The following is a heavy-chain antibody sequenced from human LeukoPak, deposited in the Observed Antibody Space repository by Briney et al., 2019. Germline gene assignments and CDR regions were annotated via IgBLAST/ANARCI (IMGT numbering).Heavy chain of an antibody. CDR1: GGSFSGYY. CDR2: INHSGST. D-gene: IGHD6-19*01. Sequence: SETLSLTCAVYGGSFSGYYWSWIRQPPGKGLEWIGEINHSGSTNYNPSLKSRVTITVDTSKNQFSLKLSSVTAADTAVYYCAKGQIERSGWYGDYYYYYMDVWGKGTTVSVSS. CDR3: AKGQIERSGWYGDYYYYYMDV. V-gene: IGHV4-34*01. J-gene: IGHJ6*03.